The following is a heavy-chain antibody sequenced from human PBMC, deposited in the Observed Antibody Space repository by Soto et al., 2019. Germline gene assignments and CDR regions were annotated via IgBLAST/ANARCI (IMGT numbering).Heavy chain of an antibody. CDR3: ARYRREAVAGYTLDN. CDR2: VYNSGST. Sequence: PSETLSVTCTVSGGSISSNYWTWIRQPPGKGLEWIGYVYNSGSTNYNPSLKSRVTISEDTSKSQFSLKVNSMTAADTAVYYCARYRREAVAGYTLDNWGQGILVTVS. J-gene: IGHJ4*02. CDR1: GGSISSNY. D-gene: IGHD6-13*01. V-gene: IGHV4-59*01.